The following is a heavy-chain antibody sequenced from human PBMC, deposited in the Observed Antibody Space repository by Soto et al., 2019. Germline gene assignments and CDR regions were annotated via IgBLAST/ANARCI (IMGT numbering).Heavy chain of an antibody. V-gene: IGHV3-15*07. Sequence: EVQLVESGGGLVKPGGSLRLSCAASGFTISDVWLNWVRQAPGKGLEWVGRIKSRIDGGTTYFAAPVRGRFAISRDESQNTVYLEISSLQIEDTAVYYCTTDSHLSTTLVRFDLWGHGTLVTVSS. CDR1: GFTISDVW. CDR3: TTDSHLSTTLVRFDL. J-gene: IGHJ4*01. CDR2: IKSRIDGGTT. D-gene: IGHD2-8*02.